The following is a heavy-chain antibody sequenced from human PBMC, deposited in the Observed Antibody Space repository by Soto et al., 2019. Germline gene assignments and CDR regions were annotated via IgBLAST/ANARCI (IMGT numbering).Heavy chain of an antibody. V-gene: IGHV3-23*01. CDR1: GFPFATYA. J-gene: IGHJ4*02. CDR2: ISRSGGRT. D-gene: IGHD3-3*01. CDR3: VNVANVGVGIEYFDY. Sequence: EVQLLESGGGVVQPGGSLRLSCGRSGFPFATYAMGWVRQAPGKGREWVAVISRSGGRTYYADSGKGRVTISRDHSQNTLYLQMNRMRDDDTDLYYCVNVANVGVGIEYFDYWGQGTLVTVSS.